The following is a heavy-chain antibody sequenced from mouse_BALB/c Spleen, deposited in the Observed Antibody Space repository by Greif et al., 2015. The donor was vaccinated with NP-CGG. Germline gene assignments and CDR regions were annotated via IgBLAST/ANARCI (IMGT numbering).Heavy chain of an antibody. D-gene: IGHD3-2*01. CDR1: GFTFSSYA. CDR3: ARRCDRDYYAMDY. V-gene: IGHV5-9-3*01. Sequence: EVQGVESGGGLVKPGGSLKLSCAASGFTFSSYAMSWVRQTPEKRLEWVATISSGGSYTYYPDSVKGRFTISRDNAKNALCLQRSGLRSEDTAMYYWARRCDRDYYAMDYWGQGTSVTVSS. CDR2: ISSGGSYT. J-gene: IGHJ4*01.